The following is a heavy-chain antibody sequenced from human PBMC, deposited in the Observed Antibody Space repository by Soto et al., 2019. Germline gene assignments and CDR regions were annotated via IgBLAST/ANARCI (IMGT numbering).Heavy chain of an antibody. J-gene: IGHJ6*02. CDR1: GGSISSGGYY. CDR2: ISYSGTT. CDR3: ARVCGGDCHYGMDV. D-gene: IGHD2-21*02. Sequence: QVQLQESGPGLVKPSQTLSLTCTVSGGSISSGGYYWSWIRQHPGKGLEWIGYISYSGTTDYNPTLKSRFNIAVDTSKNQFSLKLRSVTAADAAVYYCARVCGGDCHYGMDVWGQGTTVTVSS. V-gene: IGHV4-31*03.